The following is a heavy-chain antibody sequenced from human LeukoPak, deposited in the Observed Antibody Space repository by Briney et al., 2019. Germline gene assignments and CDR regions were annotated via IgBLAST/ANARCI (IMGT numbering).Heavy chain of an antibody. CDR3: AKAYYDILTGYNDY. Sequence: GGSLRLSCAASGFTFSSYAMSWVRQAPGKGLEWVSAIIGSGGSTYYADSVKGQFTISRDNSKNTLYLQMNSLRAEDTAVYYCAKAYYDILTGYNDYWGQGTLVTVSS. J-gene: IGHJ4*02. V-gene: IGHV3-23*01. CDR2: IIGSGGST. D-gene: IGHD3-9*01. CDR1: GFTFSSYA.